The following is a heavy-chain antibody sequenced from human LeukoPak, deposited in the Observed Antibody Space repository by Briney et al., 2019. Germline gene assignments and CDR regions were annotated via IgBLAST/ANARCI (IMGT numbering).Heavy chain of an antibody. D-gene: IGHD6-6*01. J-gene: IGHJ5*02. CDR3: ATSTYSSSPS. Sequence: GGSLRLSCAASGFTFSNYWMIWVRQAPGKGLEWVANINEDASKKYYVDSVEGRFTISRDDTKNSLYLQMNRLRAEDTAMYYCATSTYSSSPSWGQGTLVTVSS. V-gene: IGHV3-7*01. CDR2: INEDASKK. CDR1: GFTFSNYW.